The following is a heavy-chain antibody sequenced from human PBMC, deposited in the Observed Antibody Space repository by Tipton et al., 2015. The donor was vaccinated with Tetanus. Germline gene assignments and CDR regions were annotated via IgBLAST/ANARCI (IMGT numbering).Heavy chain of an antibody. D-gene: IGHD1-14*01. CDR1: GFTFRTSY. J-gene: IGHJ4*02. CDR2: ISYSSSEI. Sequence: SLRLSCAASGFTFRTSYMNWVRQAPGKGLEWVSYISYSSSEIYYADSVKGRFTISRDNAKNSLYLQMNSLRDEDTAVYYCARAPNRISRAYDFWGQGTQITVSS. CDR3: ARAPNRISRAYDF. V-gene: IGHV3-21*05.